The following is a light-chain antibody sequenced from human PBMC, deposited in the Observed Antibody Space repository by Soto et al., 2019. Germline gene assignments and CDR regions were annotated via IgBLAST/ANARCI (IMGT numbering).Light chain of an antibody. J-gene: IGKJ1*01. CDR3: QQYGS. CDR2: DAS. Sequence: DIQMTQTPATLSAFAGDRVTVTCRASQSVSSWVAWYQEKPGRGPKLLIYDASTWQSGVPSRFSGSGSGTDFTLTISSLEPEDFAVYYCQQYGSFGQGTKVDI. V-gene: IGKV1-5*01. CDR1: QSVSSW.